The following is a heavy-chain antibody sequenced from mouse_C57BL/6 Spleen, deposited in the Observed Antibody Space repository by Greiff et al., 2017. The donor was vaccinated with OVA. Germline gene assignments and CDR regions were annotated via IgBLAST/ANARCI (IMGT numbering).Heavy chain of an antibody. CDR2: IYPGNSDT. V-gene: IGHV1-5*01. J-gene: IGHJ1*03. Sequence: VQLQQSGTVLVRPGASVKMSCKTSGYTFTSYWMHWVKQRPGQGLEWIGAIYPGNSDTSYNQKFKGKATLTAVTSASTAYMELSSLTNEVSAVYYCTRGTTVVANWYFDVWGTGTTVTVSS. D-gene: IGHD1-1*01. CDR3: TRGTTVVANWYFDV. CDR1: GYTFTSYW.